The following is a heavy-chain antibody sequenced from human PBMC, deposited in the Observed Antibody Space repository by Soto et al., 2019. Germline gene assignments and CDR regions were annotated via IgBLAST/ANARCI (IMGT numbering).Heavy chain of an antibody. J-gene: IGHJ4*02. CDR2: IESKADGGTA. CDR1: GFNFTKAW. V-gene: IGHV3-15*04. D-gene: IGHD1-7*01. Sequence: EVQLVESGGGLVKTGGSLRLSCEVSGFNFTKAWLSWVRQAPGKGLGWVGRIESKADGGTADYCSRVRDRGKISRDDSTNTLYLLLNSLRTEDTGTYYCARGRHNCNYGGGYFDYWGQGMRVTVST. CDR3: ARGRHNCNYGGGYFDY.